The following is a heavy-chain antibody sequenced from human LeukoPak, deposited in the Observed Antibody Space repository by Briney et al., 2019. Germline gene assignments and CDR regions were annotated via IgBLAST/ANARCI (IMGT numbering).Heavy chain of an antibody. Sequence: GGSLRLSCAASGFTFDDYTMHWVRQAPGKGLEWLSLINWDGSRTLYADSVKGRFTISRDSSKNSLYLQMNSLRSEDTALYFCAKECSGGSCYFHHWGQGTLVTVSS. CDR1: GFTFDDYT. D-gene: IGHD2-15*01. J-gene: IGHJ1*01. V-gene: IGHV3-43*01. CDR2: INWDGSRT. CDR3: AKECSGGSCYFHH.